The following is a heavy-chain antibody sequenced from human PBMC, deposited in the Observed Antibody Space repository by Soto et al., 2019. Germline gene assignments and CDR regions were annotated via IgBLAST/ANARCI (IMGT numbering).Heavy chain of an antibody. J-gene: IGHJ4*02. CDR1: GGSISSGDYY. Sequence: SSETLSLTCTVSGGSISSGDYYWSWIRQPPGKGLEWIGYIYYSGSTYYNPSLKSRVTISVDTSKNQFSLKLSSVTAADTAVYYCARVSYYYDSSGYNHDWGQAILVSVSS. CDR3: ARVSYYYDSSGYNHD. V-gene: IGHV4-30-4*01. CDR2: IYYSGST. D-gene: IGHD3-22*01.